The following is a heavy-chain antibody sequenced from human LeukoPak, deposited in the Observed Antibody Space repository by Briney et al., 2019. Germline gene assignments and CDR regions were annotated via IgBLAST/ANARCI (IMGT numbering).Heavy chain of an antibody. Sequence: ASVKVSCKSSGYTCTSYDINWMRQATGQGLEWMGWMNPNSGNTGYAQKFQGRVTMTRNTSISTAYMELLSLSSDDHALYYCARGLVRAGHFDYWAQGPLVTVS. CDR1: GYTCTSYD. CDR3: ARGLVRAGHFDY. D-gene: IGHD6-13*01. CDR2: MNPNSGNT. J-gene: IGHJ4*02. V-gene: IGHV1-8*01.